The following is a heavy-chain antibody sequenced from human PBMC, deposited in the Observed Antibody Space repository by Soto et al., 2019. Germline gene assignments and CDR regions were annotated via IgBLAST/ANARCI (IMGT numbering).Heavy chain of an antibody. D-gene: IGHD3-22*01. J-gene: IGHJ3*02. CDR1: GFHFEDYA. Sequence: EVQLVESGGGLVQPGRSLRLSCAASGFHFEDYAMHWVRQPPGKGLAWVSGITHNIGSMAYADSVKGRFTVSRDTAKNSLYLEMNSLTPEDTALYFCAKDPQAWLTSFDICGQGTMVIVS. CDR2: ITHNIGSM. CDR3: AKDPQAWLTSFDI. V-gene: IGHV3-9*01.